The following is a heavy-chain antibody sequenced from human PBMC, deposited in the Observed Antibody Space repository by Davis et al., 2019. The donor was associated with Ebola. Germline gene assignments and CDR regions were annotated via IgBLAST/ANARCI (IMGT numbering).Heavy chain of an antibody. V-gene: IGHV3-30-3*01. CDR3: ARDSTRYYFDY. CDR2: ISYDGSNK. J-gene: IGHJ4*02. D-gene: IGHD5/OR15-5a*01. CDR1: GFTFSSYA. Sequence: PGESLKISCAASGFTFSSYAMHWVRQAPGKGLEWVAVISYDGSNKYYADSVKGRFTISRDNSKNTLYLQMNSLRAEDTAVYYCARDSTRYYFDYWGQGTLVTVSS.